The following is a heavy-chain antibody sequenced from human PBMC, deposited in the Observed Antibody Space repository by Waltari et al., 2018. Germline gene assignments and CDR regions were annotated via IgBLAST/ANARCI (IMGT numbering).Heavy chain of an antibody. CDR3: ARVAWGLGQDN. V-gene: IGHV3-7*03. J-gene: IGHJ4*02. D-gene: IGHD3-16*01. CDR1: GFRFSDFW. CDR2: MNQDGSAK. Sequence: EVQLVESGGGLVQPGGALRRSCAASGFRFSDFWMSWVRQASEKGLEWVATMNQDGSAKLYVDSVRGRFTVSRDNAKNSLFLQMNSLRAEDTAVYYCARVAWGLGQDNWGQGTLVTVSS.